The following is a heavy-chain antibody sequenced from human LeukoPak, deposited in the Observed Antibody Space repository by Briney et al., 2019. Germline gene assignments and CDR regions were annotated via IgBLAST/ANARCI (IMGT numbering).Heavy chain of an antibody. CDR2: IIPIFGTA. CDR1: GYTFTSYG. D-gene: IGHD3-10*01. CDR3: ASYYYGSGNIDY. Sequence: VASVKVSCKASGYTFTSYGISWVRQAPGQGLEWMGGIIPIFGTANYAQKFQGRVTITADESTSTAYMELSSLRSGDTAVYYCASYYYGSGNIDYWGQGTLVTVSS. J-gene: IGHJ4*02. V-gene: IGHV1-69*13.